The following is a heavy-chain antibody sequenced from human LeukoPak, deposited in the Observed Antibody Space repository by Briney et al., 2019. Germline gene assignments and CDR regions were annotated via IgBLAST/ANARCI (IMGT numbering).Heavy chain of an antibody. J-gene: IGHJ4*02. D-gene: IGHD3-10*01. CDR1: GGTFSSYA. Sequence: SVKVSCKASGGTFSSYAISWVRQAPGQGLEWMRRIIPILGIANYAQKFQGRVTITADKSTSTAYMELSSLRSEDTAVYYCARVDSGTYVSYWGQGTLVTVSS. CDR3: ARVDSGTYVSY. V-gene: IGHV1-69*04. CDR2: IIPILGIA.